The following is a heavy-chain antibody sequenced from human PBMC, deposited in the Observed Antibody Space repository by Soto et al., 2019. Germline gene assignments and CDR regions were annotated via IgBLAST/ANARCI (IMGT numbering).Heavy chain of an antibody. J-gene: IGHJ4*02. D-gene: IGHD5-18*01. V-gene: IGHV3-66*01. CDR2: IYSGGNT. CDR1: GFTVSSNY. Sequence: PGGSLRLSCAVSGFTVSSNYMNWVRQAPGKGLEWVSVIYSGGNTYYADSVKGRFTISRDNSKNTLYLQMNSLRAEDTAVYYCARDYSSYGPFDYWGQGTLVTVSS. CDR3: ARDYSSYGPFDY.